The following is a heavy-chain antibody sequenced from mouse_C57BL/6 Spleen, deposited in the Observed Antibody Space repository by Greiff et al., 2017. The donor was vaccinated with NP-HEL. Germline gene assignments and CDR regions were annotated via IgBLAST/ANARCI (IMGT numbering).Heavy chain of an antibody. CDR3: AIGSPGYYFDY. CDR1: GYAFTNYL. Sequence: VQLQQSGAELVRPGTSVKVSCKASGYAFTNYLIEWVKQRPGQGLEWIGVINPGSGGTNYNEKFKGKATLTADKSSSTAYMQLSSLTSEDSAVYFCAIGSPGYYFDYWGQGTTLTVSS. CDR2: INPGSGGT. D-gene: IGHD2-14*01. V-gene: IGHV1-54*01. J-gene: IGHJ2*01.